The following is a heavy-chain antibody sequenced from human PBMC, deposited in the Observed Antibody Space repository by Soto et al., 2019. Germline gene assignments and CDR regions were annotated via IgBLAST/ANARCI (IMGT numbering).Heavy chain of an antibody. CDR1: GGSFSGYY. CDR2: INHSGST. Sequence: SETLSLTCAVYGGSFSGYYWSWIRQPPGKGLEWIGEINHSGSTNYNPSLKSRVTISVDTSKNQFSLKLSSVTAADTAVYYCATRITFDYGGNSDVIDYWGQGTLVTVSS. D-gene: IGHD4-17*01. J-gene: IGHJ4*02. V-gene: IGHV4-34*01. CDR3: ATRITFDYGGNSDVIDY.